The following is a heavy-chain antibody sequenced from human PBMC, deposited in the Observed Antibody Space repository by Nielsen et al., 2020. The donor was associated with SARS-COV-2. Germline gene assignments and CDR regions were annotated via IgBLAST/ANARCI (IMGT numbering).Heavy chain of an antibody. J-gene: IGHJ5*02. V-gene: IGHV3-66*01. CDR1: GFTVNANY. Sequence: GGSLRLSCAASGFTVNANYMTWVRQAPGKGLEWVSVMGSGGRTDYADSVKGRFTISRDNSKNTLYLQMTSLRAEDTAFYYCAREQYFQHISEGFDPWGQGTLVTVSS. CDR3: AREQYFQHISEGFDP. CDR2: MGSGGRT. D-gene: IGHD2-2*01.